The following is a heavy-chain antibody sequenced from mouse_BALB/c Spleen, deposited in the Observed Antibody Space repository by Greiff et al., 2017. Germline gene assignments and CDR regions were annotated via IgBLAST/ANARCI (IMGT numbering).Heavy chain of an antibody. CDR3: ARSPSMSMFAY. J-gene: IGHJ3*01. CDR2: IYPGDGDT. Sequence: VQLQQSGAELVRPGSSVKISCKASGYAFSSYWMNWVKQRPGQGLEWIGQIYPGDGDTNYNGKFKGKATLTADKSSSTAYMQLSSLTSEDSAVYFCARSPSMSMFAYWGQGTLVTVSA. CDR1: GYAFSSYW. D-gene: IGHD2-3*01. V-gene: IGHV1-80*01.